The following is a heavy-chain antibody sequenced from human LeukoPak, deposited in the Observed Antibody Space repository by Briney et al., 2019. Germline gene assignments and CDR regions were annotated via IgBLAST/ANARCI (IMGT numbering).Heavy chain of an antibody. CDR1: GFTFNNYA. CDR3: AKDPLSYYDSSGYRYFDY. Sequence: GGSLRLSCADSGFTFNNYAMNWVRQAPGKGLEWVSGISGSGGSTYYADSVKGRFTISRDNSKNTLYLQMNRLRAEDTAVYFCAKDPLSYYDSSGYRYFDYWGQGTLVTVSS. D-gene: IGHD3-22*01. CDR2: ISGSGGST. V-gene: IGHV3-23*01. J-gene: IGHJ4*02.